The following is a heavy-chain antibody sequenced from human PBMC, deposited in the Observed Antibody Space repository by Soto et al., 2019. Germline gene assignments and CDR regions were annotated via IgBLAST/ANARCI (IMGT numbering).Heavy chain of an antibody. Sequence: SVKVSCKASGGTFSSYAISWVRQAPGQGLEWMGGIIPIFGTANYAQKFQGRVTITADESTSTAYMELSSLRSEDTAVYYCARDGNPSGSYLYNWFDPWGQGTLVTVSS. V-gene: IGHV1-69*13. CDR1: GGTFSSYA. D-gene: IGHD1-26*01. J-gene: IGHJ5*02. CDR2: IIPIFGTA. CDR3: ARDGNPSGSYLYNWFDP.